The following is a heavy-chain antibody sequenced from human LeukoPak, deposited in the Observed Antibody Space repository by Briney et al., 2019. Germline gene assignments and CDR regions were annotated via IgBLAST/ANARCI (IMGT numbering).Heavy chain of an antibody. D-gene: IGHD3-3*01. V-gene: IGHV4-59*01. J-gene: IGHJ3*02. CDR3: ASTGGSLRYYDFWSGPPAFDI. Sequence: PSETLSPTCTVSGGSISSYYWSWIRQPPGKGLEWIGYIYYSGSTNYNPSLKSRVTISVDTSKNQFSLKLSSVTAADTAVYYCASTGGSLRYYDFWSGPPAFDIWGQGTMVTVSS. CDR1: GGSISSYY. CDR2: IYYSGST.